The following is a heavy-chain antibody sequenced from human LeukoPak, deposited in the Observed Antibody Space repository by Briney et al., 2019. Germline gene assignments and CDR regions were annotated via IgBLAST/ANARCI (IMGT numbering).Heavy chain of an antibody. D-gene: IGHD6-6*01. Sequence: SVKVSCKASGGTFSSYAISWVRQAPGQGLEWMGGIIPISGTANYAQKFQGRVTITTDESTSTAYMELSSLRSEDTAVYYCVSDFEYSSSGFDYWGQGTLVTVSS. CDR3: VSDFEYSSSGFDY. V-gene: IGHV1-69*05. CDR1: GGTFSSYA. J-gene: IGHJ4*02. CDR2: IIPISGTA.